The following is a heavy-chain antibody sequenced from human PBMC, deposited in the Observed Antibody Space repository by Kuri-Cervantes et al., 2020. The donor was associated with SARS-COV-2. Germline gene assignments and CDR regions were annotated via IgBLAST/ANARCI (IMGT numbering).Heavy chain of an antibody. Sequence: GSLRLSCTVSGGSISSSSYYWGWIRQPPGKGLEWIGSIYYSGSTYYNPSLKSRVTISVDTSKNQFSLKLSSVTAADTAVYYCASFSTRGDLWGQGTLVTVSS. CDR3: ASFSTRGDL. V-gene: IGHV4-39*01. CDR1: GGSISSSSYY. CDR2: IYYSGST. D-gene: IGHD2/OR15-2a*01. J-gene: IGHJ5*02.